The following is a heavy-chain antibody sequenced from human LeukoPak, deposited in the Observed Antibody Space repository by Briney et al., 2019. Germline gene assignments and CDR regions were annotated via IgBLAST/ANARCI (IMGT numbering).Heavy chain of an antibody. CDR2: IIPILGIA. Sequence: SVRVSCKASGGTFSSYAISWVRQAPGQGLEWMGRIIPILGIANYAQKFQGRVTITADKSTSTAYMELSSLRSEDTAVYYCAREGPYYYDSSGYYLELPRFDPWGQGTLVTVSS. J-gene: IGHJ5*02. V-gene: IGHV1-69*04. D-gene: IGHD3-22*01. CDR1: GGTFSSYA. CDR3: AREGPYYYDSSGYYLELPRFDP.